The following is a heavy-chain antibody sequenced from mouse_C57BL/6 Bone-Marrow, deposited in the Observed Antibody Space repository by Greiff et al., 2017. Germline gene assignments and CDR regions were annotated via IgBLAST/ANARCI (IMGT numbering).Heavy chain of an antibody. J-gene: IGHJ2*01. CDR1: GYAFSSSW. V-gene: IGHV1-82*01. D-gene: IGHD4-1*01. CDR2: IYPGDGDT. CDR3: ARRNWDHFDY. Sequence: VQLQESGPELVKPGASVKISCKASGYAFSSSWMNWVKQRPGKGLEWIGRIYPGDGDTNYNGKFKGKATLTADKSSSTAYMQLSSLTSEDSAVYFCARRNWDHFDYWGQGTTLTVPS.